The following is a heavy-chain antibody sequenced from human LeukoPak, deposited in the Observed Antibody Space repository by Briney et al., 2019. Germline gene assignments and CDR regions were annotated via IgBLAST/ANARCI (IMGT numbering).Heavy chain of an antibody. Sequence: PGGSLRLSCAASGFTLSSYSMNWVRQAPGKGLEWASSISSSSSYIYYADSVKSRFTISRDNAKNSLYLQMNSLRAEDTAVYYCARFGGGYGMDVWGQGTTVTVSS. CDR3: ARFGGGYGMDV. V-gene: IGHV3-21*06. J-gene: IGHJ6*02. CDR2: ISSSSSYI. CDR1: GFTLSSYS. D-gene: IGHD2-15*01.